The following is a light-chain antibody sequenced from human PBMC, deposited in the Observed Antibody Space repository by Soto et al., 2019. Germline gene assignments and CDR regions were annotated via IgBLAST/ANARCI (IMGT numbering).Light chain of an antibody. Sequence: QSVLTQPPSVSAAPGQKVTISCSGTISNIGNNYVSWYQQLPGAAPTLLIYESNRRPTGIPDRFSGSKSATSATLDITGLQTGDEADYYCASWDHSLSGYVFGSGTRSP. CDR3: ASWDHSLSGYV. CDR1: ISNIGNNY. V-gene: IGLV1-51*02. J-gene: IGLJ1*01. CDR2: ESN.